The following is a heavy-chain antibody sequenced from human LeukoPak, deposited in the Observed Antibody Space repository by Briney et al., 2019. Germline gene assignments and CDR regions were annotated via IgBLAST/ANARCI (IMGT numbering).Heavy chain of an antibody. Sequence: PGGSLRLSCAASGFTFSSYGMHWVRQAPGKGLEWVAFIRYDGSNKYYADSVKGRFTISRDNSKNTLYLQMNSLRAEDTAVYYCAKGPVVVPAAPPYYYYYMDVWGKGTTVTVSS. CDR3: AKGPVVVPAAPPYYYYYMDV. CDR2: IRYDGSNK. J-gene: IGHJ6*03. D-gene: IGHD2-2*01. V-gene: IGHV3-30*02. CDR1: GFTFSSYG.